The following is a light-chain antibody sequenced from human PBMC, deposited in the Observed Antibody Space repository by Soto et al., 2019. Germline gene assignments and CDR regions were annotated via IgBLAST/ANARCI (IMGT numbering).Light chain of an antibody. Sequence: DIQMTQSPSSLSASVGHRVTITCRASQSISNYLNWYQQKPGKAPKLLIYAASSLQSGVPSRFSGSGSGTDFTLTISSLQPEDFATYYCQQSYSTLSRAFGQGTRWIS. J-gene: IGKJ1*01. CDR2: AAS. CDR3: QQSYSTLSRA. CDR1: QSISNY. V-gene: IGKV1-39*01.